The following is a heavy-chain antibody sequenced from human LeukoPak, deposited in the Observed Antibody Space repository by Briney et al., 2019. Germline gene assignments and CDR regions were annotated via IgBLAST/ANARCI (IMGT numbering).Heavy chain of an antibody. Sequence: ASVKVSCKASGYTFTGNHVHWVRQAPGQGLEWMGWIDPNSGGTKYAQKFQDRVTMTSDTSISTAYMEPSGLRSDDTPVYFCAKEADIVSFDLWGRGTLVTVSS. D-gene: IGHD2-15*01. CDR2: IDPNSGGT. V-gene: IGHV1-2*02. CDR1: GYTFTGNH. J-gene: IGHJ2*01. CDR3: AKEADIVSFDL.